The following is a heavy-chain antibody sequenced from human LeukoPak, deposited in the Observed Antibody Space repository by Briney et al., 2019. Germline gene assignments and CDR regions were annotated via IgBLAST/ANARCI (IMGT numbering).Heavy chain of an antibody. CDR3: ARKGAAAGTGYYFDY. D-gene: IGHD6-13*01. V-gene: IGHV1-46*01. CDR2: INPSGGST. CDR1: GYTFTSYY. J-gene: IGHJ4*02. Sequence: ASVKVSCKASGYTFTSYYMHWVRQAPGQGLEWMGIINPSGGSTSYAQKFQGRVTMTRDTSTSTVYMELSSLRSEDTAVYYCARKGAAAGTGYYFDYWAREPWSPSPQ.